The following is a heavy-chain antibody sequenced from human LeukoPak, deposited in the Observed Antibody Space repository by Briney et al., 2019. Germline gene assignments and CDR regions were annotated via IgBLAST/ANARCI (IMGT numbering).Heavy chain of an antibody. J-gene: IGHJ4*02. V-gene: IGHV3-30*18. D-gene: IGHD3-22*01. CDR1: GFTFSTYA. CDR3: AKNDYFDSSGYYTY. CDR2: ISKDGSNK. Sequence: GGSLRLSCAASGFTFSTYAMHWVRQAPGKGLEWVAVISKDGSNKYYADSVKGRFTISSDNSKNTLYLQMNSLRAEDTAVYYCAKNDYFDSSGYYTYWGQGTLVTVSS.